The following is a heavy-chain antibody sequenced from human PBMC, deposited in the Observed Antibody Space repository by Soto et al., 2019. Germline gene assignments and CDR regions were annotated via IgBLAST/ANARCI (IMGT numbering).Heavy chain of an antibody. J-gene: IGHJ4*02. V-gene: IGHV4-30-2*01. D-gene: IGHD2-8*01. Sequence: QLQLQESGSGLVKPSQTLSLTCAVSGGSISSGGYSWSWIRQPPGKGLEWIGYIYHIGSTYYNPSLKIRLTVSVDRSTNHCSLKLSSVTAADTALYSCAAGCTLPRYYWGQGSPVTVPS. CDR1: GGSISSGGYS. CDR3: AAGCTLPRYY. CDR2: IYHIGST.